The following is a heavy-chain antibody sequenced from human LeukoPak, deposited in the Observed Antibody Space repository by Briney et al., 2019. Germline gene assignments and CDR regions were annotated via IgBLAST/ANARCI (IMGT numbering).Heavy chain of an antibody. J-gene: IGHJ4*02. D-gene: IGHD3-10*01. Sequence: GGSLRLSCAVSGFTFSSYAMHWVRQAPGKGLEWVAVISNDGSIQYYADSVKGRFTISRDNSKNTLYLQMNGLRAEDTAVYYCARGNFYGSGTYYSLYYFDHWGQGNLVTVPS. CDR1: GFTFSSYA. CDR2: ISNDGSIQ. V-gene: IGHV3-30-3*01. CDR3: ARGNFYGSGTYYSLYYFDH.